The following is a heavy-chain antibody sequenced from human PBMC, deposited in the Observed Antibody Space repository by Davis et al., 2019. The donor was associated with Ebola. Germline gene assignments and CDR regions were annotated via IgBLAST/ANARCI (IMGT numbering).Heavy chain of an antibody. CDR3: ARDRYYTIDV. J-gene: IGHJ6*02. D-gene: IGHD3-10*01. CDR2: ISGSGGST. Sequence: PSETLSLTCTVSGGSISSSSYYWGWVRQAPGKGLEWVSAISGSGGSTYYADSVKGRFTISRDNSKNTLYLQMNSLRAEDTAVYYCARDRYYTIDVWGQGTTVTVSS. V-gene: IGHV3-23*01. CDR1: GGSISSSSYY.